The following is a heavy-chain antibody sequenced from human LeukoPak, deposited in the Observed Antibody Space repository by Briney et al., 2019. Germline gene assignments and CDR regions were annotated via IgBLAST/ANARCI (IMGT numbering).Heavy chain of an antibody. CDR2: INWNGGST. V-gene: IGHV3-20*04. Sequence: GRSLRLSCAASGFTFDDYGMSWVRQAPGKGLEWVSGINWNGGSTGYADSVKGRFTISRNNAKNSLYLHMNSLRAEDMALYYCAKDHHYSMKNTFDIWGQGTMVTVSS. CDR1: GFTFDDYG. CDR3: AKDHHYSMKNTFDI. D-gene: IGHD1-26*01. J-gene: IGHJ3*02.